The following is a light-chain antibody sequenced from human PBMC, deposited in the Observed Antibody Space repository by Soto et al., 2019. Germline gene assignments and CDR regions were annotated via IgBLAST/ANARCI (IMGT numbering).Light chain of an antibody. CDR1: QTISRW. Sequence: DIQMTQSPSTLSASVGGTVTITCRASQTISRWFAWYQQKPGTAPRLLIYTASTLESGVPSRFSASGSATEFTLTISRLHPDDFATYYCQEYNNYWTFGQGTKV. V-gene: IGKV1-5*01. J-gene: IGKJ1*01. CDR2: TAS. CDR3: QEYNNYWT.